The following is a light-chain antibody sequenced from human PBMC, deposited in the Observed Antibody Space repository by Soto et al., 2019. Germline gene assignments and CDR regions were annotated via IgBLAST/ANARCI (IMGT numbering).Light chain of an antibody. CDR2: EVS. J-gene: IGLJ2*01. V-gene: IGLV2-8*01. Sequence: QSVLTQPPSASGSPGQSVTISCTGTSSDVGGYNYVSWYQQHPGIAPKLMIYEVSKRPSGVPDRFSGSKSGNTASLTVSGLQAEDEADYYCSSYAGSSTVVFGGGTKLTVL. CDR1: SSDVGGYNY. CDR3: SSYAGSSTVV.